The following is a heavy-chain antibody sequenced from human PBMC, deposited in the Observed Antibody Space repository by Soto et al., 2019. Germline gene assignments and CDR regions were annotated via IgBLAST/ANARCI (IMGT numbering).Heavy chain of an antibody. D-gene: IGHD6-13*01. V-gene: IGHV3-30-3*01. Sequence: PGGSLRLPCAASGLTFSSDAMYWVRPAPGMELEWVAVISYEGSKKYYAESVKGRFTISRDNSKNTLYLQMNCLRAEHPAVYYCARESPPRYIAALDYWGQGTLVTDSS. CDR1: GLTFSSDA. J-gene: IGHJ4*02. CDR3: ARESPPRYIAALDY. CDR2: ISYEGSKK.